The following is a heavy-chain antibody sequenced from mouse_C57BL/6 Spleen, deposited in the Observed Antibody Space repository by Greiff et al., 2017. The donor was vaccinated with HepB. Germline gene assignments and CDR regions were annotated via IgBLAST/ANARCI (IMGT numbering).Heavy chain of an antibody. CDR1: GYTFTSYW. Sequence: VQLQQSGTELVKPGASVKLSCKASGYTFTSYWMHWVKQRPGQGLEWIGNINPSNGGTNYNEKFKSKATLTVDKSSSTAYMQRSSLTSEDSAVYYCAIITTVVAKYFDVWGTGTTVTVSS. V-gene: IGHV1-53*01. CDR3: AIITTVVAKYFDV. D-gene: IGHD1-1*01. J-gene: IGHJ1*03. CDR2: INPSNGGT.